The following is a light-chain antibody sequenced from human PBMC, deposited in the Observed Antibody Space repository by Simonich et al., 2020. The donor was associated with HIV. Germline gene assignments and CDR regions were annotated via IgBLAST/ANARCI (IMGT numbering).Light chain of an antibody. Sequence: EIVLTQSPGTLSLSPGERATPSCRASQSVSSSYLAWYQQKPGQAPRLLIYGASSRATGIPDRFSGSGSGTDFTLTISRLEPEDFAVYYCQQYGSSLHTFGQGTKLEIK. CDR3: QQYGSSLHT. CDR1: QSVSSSY. J-gene: IGKJ2*01. CDR2: GAS. V-gene: IGKV3-20*01.